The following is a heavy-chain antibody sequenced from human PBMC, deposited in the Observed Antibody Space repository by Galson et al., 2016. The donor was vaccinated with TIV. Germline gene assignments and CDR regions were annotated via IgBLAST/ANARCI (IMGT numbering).Heavy chain of an antibody. Sequence: SLRLSCAASGFTFGHYAVNWFRQAPGKGLEWVGFITSKTYGATTEYAASAKGRFTISRDDSRNIAYLQMNSLKTEDTAGYYCTRTAMGSTRNAFDIWGQGTVVTVSS. CDR1: GFTFGHYA. CDR2: ITSKTYGATT. V-gene: IGHV3-49*03. J-gene: IGHJ3*02. CDR3: TRTAMGSTRNAFDI. D-gene: IGHD1-1*01.